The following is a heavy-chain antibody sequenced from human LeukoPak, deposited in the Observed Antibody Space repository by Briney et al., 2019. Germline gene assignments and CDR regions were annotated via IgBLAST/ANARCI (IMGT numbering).Heavy chain of an antibody. CDR3: ARGIGNGYRLFDY. D-gene: IGHD5-24*01. Sequence: ASVKVSCKASGYTFTSYFMHWVRQAPGQGLEWMGIINPNGGSTRYAQKFQGRVTMTRDTYTSTVFIELSSLRSEDTAVYYCARGIGNGYRLFDYWGQGTLVTVSS. V-gene: IGHV1-46*01. CDR1: GYTFTSYF. CDR2: INPNGGST. J-gene: IGHJ4*02.